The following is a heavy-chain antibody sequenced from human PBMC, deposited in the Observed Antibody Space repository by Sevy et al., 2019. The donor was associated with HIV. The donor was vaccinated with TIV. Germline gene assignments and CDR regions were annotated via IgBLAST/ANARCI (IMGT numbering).Heavy chain of an antibody. CDR1: GFTFSDYY. J-gene: IGHJ6*02. Sequence: GGSLRLSCAASGFTFSDYYMSWIRQAPGKGLEWVSYISSSGSTIYYADSVKGRFTISRDNAKNSLYLQMNSLRAEDTARYYCARDDVRYYYGSGSYSDGMDVWGQGTTVTVSS. D-gene: IGHD3-10*01. CDR3: ARDDVRYYYGSGSYSDGMDV. CDR2: ISSSGSTI. V-gene: IGHV3-11*01.